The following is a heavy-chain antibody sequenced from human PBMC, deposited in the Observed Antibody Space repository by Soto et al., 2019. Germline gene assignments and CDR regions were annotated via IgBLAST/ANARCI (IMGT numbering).Heavy chain of an antibody. Sequence: EVQLLESGGGLVQPGGSLRLSCAASGFIFSSYAMSWVRQAPGKGLEWVSAISGTGGGTYYADSVKGRFTISRDNSKNTVNLLMNSQRGEDTAVYHCAKRVGDWYFDLWGRGPLVTV. D-gene: IGHD3-16*01. V-gene: IGHV3-23*01. CDR1: GFIFSSYA. CDR2: ISGTGGGT. J-gene: IGHJ2*01. CDR3: AKRVGDWYFDL.